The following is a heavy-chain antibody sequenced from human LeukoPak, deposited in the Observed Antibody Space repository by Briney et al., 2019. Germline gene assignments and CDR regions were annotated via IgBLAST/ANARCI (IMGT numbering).Heavy chain of an antibody. CDR2: ISAYNGNT. CDR3: ARVTVQLELDDPRKYYYYYYMDV. D-gene: IGHD1-1*01. Sequence: ASVKVSCKASGGTFKNYAISWVRQAPGQGLEWMGWISAYNGNTNYAQKLQGRVTMTTDTSTSTAYMELRSLRSDDTAVYYCARVTVQLELDDPRKYYYYYYMDVWGKGTTVTISS. V-gene: IGHV1-18*01. CDR1: GGTFKNYA. J-gene: IGHJ6*03.